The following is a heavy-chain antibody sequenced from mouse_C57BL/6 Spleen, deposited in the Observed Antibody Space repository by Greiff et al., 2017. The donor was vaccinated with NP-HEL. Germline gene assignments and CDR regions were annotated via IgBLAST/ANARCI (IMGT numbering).Heavy chain of an antibody. Sequence: QVQLQQPGAELVKPGASVKMSCKASGYTFTSYWITWVKQRPGQGLEWIGDIYPGSGSTNYNEKFKSKATLTVDTSSRTAYMQLSSLTSEDSAVYYCARSGNYDAMDYWGQGTSVTVSS. CDR3: ARSGNYDAMDY. J-gene: IGHJ4*01. D-gene: IGHD2-1*01. CDR1: GYTFTSYW. V-gene: IGHV1-55*01. CDR2: IYPGSGST.